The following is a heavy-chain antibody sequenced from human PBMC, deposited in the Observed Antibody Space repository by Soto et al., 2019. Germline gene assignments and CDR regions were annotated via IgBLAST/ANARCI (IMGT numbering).Heavy chain of an antibody. CDR1: GFSLSTSGVG. V-gene: IGHV2-5*02. CDR3: IQSRCGGDCLQSYASHYYYGMDV. D-gene: IGHD2-21*02. J-gene: IGHJ6*02. CDR2: IYWGDDK. Sequence: GSGPTLVNPTQTLTLTCTFSGFSLSTSGVGVGWIRQPPGKALEWLALIYWGDDKRYSPSLRSRLTISKDTSKNQVVLTMTNMDPVDTATYYCIQSRCGGDCLQSYASHYYYGMDVWGQGTTVTVSS.